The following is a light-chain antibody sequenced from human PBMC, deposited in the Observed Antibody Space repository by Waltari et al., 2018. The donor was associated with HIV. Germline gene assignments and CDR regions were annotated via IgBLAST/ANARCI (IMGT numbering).Light chain of an antibody. Sequence: EIVLTQSPATLSLSPGESATLSCRASQRISRSLAWYQQKPGQAPRLLIYDASSRATGIPARFSGSGSGTDFTLTISSLEPEDSAVYYCQQRSNWPSFGQGTRLEIK. J-gene: IGKJ5*01. V-gene: IGKV3-11*01. CDR3: QQRSNWPS. CDR2: DAS. CDR1: QRISRS.